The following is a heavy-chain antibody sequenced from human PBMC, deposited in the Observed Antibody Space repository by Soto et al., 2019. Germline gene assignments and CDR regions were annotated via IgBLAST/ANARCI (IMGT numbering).Heavy chain of an antibody. J-gene: IGHJ4*02. CDR3: ARSGGYFDY. CDR1: GFTFSRYS. Sequence: EVQLVESWGGLVQPGGSLRLSCAASGFTFSRYSMNWFRQAPGKGLEWVSYISSSSTTIYYADSVKGRFTISRDNAKNSQYLQMNSLRDEDTAVYYCARSGGYFDYWGQGTLVTVSS. V-gene: IGHV3-48*02. D-gene: IGHD3-16*01. CDR2: ISSSSTTI.